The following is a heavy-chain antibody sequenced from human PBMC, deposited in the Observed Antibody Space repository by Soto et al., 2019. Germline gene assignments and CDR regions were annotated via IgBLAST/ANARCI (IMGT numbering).Heavy chain of an antibody. CDR1: GGSVSSVSYY. D-gene: IGHD2-21*02. CDR3: ARQRTSVVTQAYFDV. Sequence: PSETLSLTCTVSGGSVSSVSYYWSWIRQPPGKGLEWIGYIYYSGSTNYNPSLKSRVTMSVDTSKNQFSLKLSSVTAADTAVYYCARQRTSVVTQAYFDVWGPGSLVTVSS. V-gene: IGHV4-61*01. J-gene: IGHJ4*02. CDR2: IYYSGST.